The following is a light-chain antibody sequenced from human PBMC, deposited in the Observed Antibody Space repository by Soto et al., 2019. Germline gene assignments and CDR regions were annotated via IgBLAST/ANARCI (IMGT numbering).Light chain of an antibody. V-gene: IGLV2-14*03. J-gene: IGLJ1*01. CDR2: GVS. CDR1: SSDIGGSNY. Sequence: QSALTQPASVSGSPGQSITISCAGTSSDIGGSNYVSWYQQHPGKAPKLMIYGVSNRPSGVSNRFSGSKSGNTASLTISGLQAEDEADYYCCSYAGSPRYVFGTGTKLTVL. CDR3: CSYAGSPRYV.